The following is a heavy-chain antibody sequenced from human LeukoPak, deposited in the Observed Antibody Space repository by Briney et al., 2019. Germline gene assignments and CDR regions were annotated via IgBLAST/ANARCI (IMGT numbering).Heavy chain of an antibody. CDR1: GYSFTTYW. Sequence: GESLKISCKGSGYSFTTYWIGWVRQMPGIGLECMGIIYPGDSDTRYSPSFQGQVTISADKSISTAYLQWSSLKASDTAMYYCARRPIIGAFDIWGQGTMVTVSS. D-gene: IGHD5-24*01. J-gene: IGHJ3*02. V-gene: IGHV5-51*01. CDR3: ARRPIIGAFDI. CDR2: IYPGDSDT.